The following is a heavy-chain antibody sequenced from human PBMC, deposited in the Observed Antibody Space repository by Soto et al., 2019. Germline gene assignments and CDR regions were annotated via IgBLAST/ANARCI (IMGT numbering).Heavy chain of an antibody. V-gene: IGHV3-48*02. CDR2: IRSSGSAK. CDR3: ARGDIDGSYSNY. D-gene: IGHD1-26*01. Sequence: GGSLRLSCAASGFTFSTYNMNWVRQAPGKGLEWLSFIRSSGSAKYYAESVKGRFTISRDDAKNSLYLQMNSLRDEDTAVYYCARGDIDGSYSNYWGQGTLVTVSS. J-gene: IGHJ4*02. CDR1: GFTFSTYN.